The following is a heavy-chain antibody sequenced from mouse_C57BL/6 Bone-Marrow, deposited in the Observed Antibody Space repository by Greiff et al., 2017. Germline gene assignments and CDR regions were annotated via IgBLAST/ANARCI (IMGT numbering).Heavy chain of an antibody. Sequence: EFQLQQSEPELVNPGASVRISSKVSGYPFTTYNMNWVNQRNGKGLEWIGQIIPNYGTPAYNKKFKGKATLTVAQSSSTAYMQLNSLTSDDAAVYYCARGLGWYFDVWGTGTTVTVSS. V-gene: IGHV1-39*01. D-gene: IGHD4-1*01. CDR1: GYPFTTYN. CDR2: IIPNYGTP. J-gene: IGHJ1*03. CDR3: ARGLGWYFDV.